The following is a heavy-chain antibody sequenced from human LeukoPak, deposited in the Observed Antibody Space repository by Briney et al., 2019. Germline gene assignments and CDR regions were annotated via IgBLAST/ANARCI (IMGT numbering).Heavy chain of an antibody. CDR3: VTQISGWVY. CDR1: GFTFSDLA. CDR2: ISRNGDST. D-gene: IGHD6-25*01. J-gene: IGHJ4*02. V-gene: IGHV3-64D*06. Sequence: GGSLRLSCPAFGFTFSDLAMHWVRQAPGKGLEYVSGISRNGDSTYYADSVKGRFTISRDNSKNTLYLQMSSLKPEDTAVYYCVTQISGWVYWGQGTLVTVST.